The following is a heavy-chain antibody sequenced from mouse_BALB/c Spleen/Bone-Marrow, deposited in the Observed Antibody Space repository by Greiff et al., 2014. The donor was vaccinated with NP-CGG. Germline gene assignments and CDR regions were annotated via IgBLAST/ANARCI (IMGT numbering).Heavy chain of an antibody. J-gene: IGHJ1*01. CDR2: INPSTAYN. D-gene: IGHD1-1*01. CDR3: ARRDYGVFDV. CDR1: GYTFTSYW. V-gene: IGHV1-7*01. Sequence: VQLQQSGAELAKPGASVKMSCKASGYTFTSYWMHWVKQRPGKGLEWIGYINPSTAYNEYNQKFQDKTTLTTDNSSRTAYMHLRKLKSEASAVYYCARRDYGVFDVWGAGTTVTVSS.